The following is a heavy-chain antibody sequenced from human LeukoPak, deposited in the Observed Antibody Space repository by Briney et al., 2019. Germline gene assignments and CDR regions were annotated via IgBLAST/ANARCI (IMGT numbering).Heavy chain of an antibody. D-gene: IGHD2-15*01. CDR2: ISYSGNT. V-gene: IGHV4-39*01. J-gene: IGHJ3*02. Sequence: SKTLSLTCTVSGGSIISSDYHWGWVRQPPGKGLEWIGTISYSGNTDYNPSLRSRVTISVDTSNNQFSLGLGSVTAADTAVYHCARHCCSGPAKRVFDIWGQGTMVTVSS. CDR1: GGSIISSDYH. CDR3: ARHCCSGPAKRVFDI.